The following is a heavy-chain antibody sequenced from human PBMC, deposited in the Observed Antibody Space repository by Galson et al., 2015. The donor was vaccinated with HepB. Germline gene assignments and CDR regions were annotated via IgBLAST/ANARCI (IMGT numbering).Heavy chain of an antibody. CDR2: ISIRRSYI. J-gene: IGHJ4*02. CDR3: ARMNGTGSLGY. Sequence: SLRLSCAASGFTFSSYSMNWFRQAPGKGLEWVSSISIRRSYIYYADSVKGRFAISRDNAKNSLYLQMNSLRAEDTAVYYCARMNGTGSLGYWGRGTLVTAS. V-gene: IGHV3-21*01. D-gene: IGHD3/OR15-3a*01. CDR1: GFTFSSYS.